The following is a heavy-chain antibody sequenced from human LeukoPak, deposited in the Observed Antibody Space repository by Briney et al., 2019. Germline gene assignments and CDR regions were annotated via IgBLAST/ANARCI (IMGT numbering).Heavy chain of an antibody. CDR2: IKQDGSEK. Sequence: PGGSLRLSCAASGFTFSDYYMSWIRQAPGKGLEWVANIKQDGSEKYYVDSVKGRFTISRDNAKNSLYLQMNSLRAEDTAVYYCARVYGSGSYLVYYYYYMDVWGKGTTVTVSS. CDR1: GFTFSDYY. CDR3: ARVYGSGSYLVYYYYYMDV. V-gene: IGHV3-7*01. J-gene: IGHJ6*03. D-gene: IGHD3-10*01.